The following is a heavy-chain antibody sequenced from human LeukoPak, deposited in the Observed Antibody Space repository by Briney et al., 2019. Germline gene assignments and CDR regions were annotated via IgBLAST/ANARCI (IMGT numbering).Heavy chain of an antibody. V-gene: IGHV4-61*02. CDR1: RGSIGSGSDD. J-gene: IGHJ4*02. D-gene: IGHD5-18*01. CDR2: IYTSGST. CDR3: ARDRGYSTH. Sequence: SETLSLACTVSRGSIGSGSDDWSWRRQPAGKGLEWIGRIYTSGSTNYNPSLKSRVTISVDTSKNQFSLKLSSVTAADTAVYYCARDRGYSTHWGQGTLVTVSS.